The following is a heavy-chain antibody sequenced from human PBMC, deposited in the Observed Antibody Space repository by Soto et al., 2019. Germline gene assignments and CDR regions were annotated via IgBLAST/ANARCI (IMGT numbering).Heavy chain of an antibody. CDR2: ISAYNGNT. J-gene: IGHJ4*02. Sequence: QGQMEQSGGEVKKPGASVKVSCKTSGYTFTSYGISWVRQAPGQGLEWMGWISAYNGNTIYAQKFQDSVTMTTDTSTNTAYMVLSSLRSDATVVYYCVIDKQLPSGYFFHFDYWGQGTLVTVSS. CDR1: GYTFTSYG. CDR3: VIDKQLPSGYFFHFDY. D-gene: IGHD3-3*01. V-gene: IGHV1-18*01.